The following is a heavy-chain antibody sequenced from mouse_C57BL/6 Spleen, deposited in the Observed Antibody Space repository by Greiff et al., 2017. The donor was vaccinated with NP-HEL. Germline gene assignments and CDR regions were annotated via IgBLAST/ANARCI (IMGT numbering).Heavy chain of an antibody. Sequence: DVMLVESGGGLVKPGGSLKLSCAASGFTFSSYAMSWVRQTPEKRLEWVATISDGGSYTYYPDNVKGRFTISIDNAKNNLYLQMSHLKSEDTAMYYCAREGDSSGPFAYWGQGTLVTVSA. CDR3: AREGDSSGPFAY. J-gene: IGHJ3*01. CDR1: GFTFSSYA. D-gene: IGHD3-2*02. CDR2: ISDGGSYT. V-gene: IGHV5-4*01.